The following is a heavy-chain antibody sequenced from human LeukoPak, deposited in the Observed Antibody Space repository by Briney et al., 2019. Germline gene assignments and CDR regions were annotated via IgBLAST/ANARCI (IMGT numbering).Heavy chain of an antibody. CDR3: AKLPSLDYYDSSPIDY. Sequence: PGGSLRLSCATSGFTFSTYWMTWVRQAPGKGLEWVAVISYDGSNKYYADSVKGRFTISRDNSKNTLYLQMNSLRAEDTAVYYCAKLPSLDYYDSSPIDYWGQGTLVTVSS. J-gene: IGHJ4*02. CDR1: GFTFSTYW. D-gene: IGHD3-22*01. CDR2: ISYDGSNK. V-gene: IGHV3-30*18.